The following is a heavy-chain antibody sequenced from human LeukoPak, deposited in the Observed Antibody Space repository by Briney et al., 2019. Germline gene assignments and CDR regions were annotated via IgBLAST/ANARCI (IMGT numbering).Heavy chain of an antibody. CDR1: GITFRSYG. CDR2: ISYDGSHK. V-gene: IGHV3-30*03. CDR3: ARGRDGYNWIDY. J-gene: IGHJ4*02. D-gene: IGHD5-24*01. Sequence: GGSLRLSCAASGITFRSYGMHWVRQAPGKGLEWVAVISYDGSHKYYADSVKGRFSISRDNSKNTLYLQMNSLRAEDTAVYYCARGRDGYNWIDYWGQGTLVTVSS.